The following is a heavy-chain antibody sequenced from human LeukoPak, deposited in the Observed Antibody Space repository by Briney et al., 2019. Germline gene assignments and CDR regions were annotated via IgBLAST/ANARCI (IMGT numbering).Heavy chain of an antibody. CDR3: ARARPGVVVVPAAALYFDY. J-gene: IGHJ4*02. V-gene: IGHV5-51*01. Sequence: GESLQISCKGSGYSFTSYWIGWVRQMPGKGLEWMGIIYPGDSDTRYGPSFQGQVTISADKSISTAYLQWSSLKASDTAMYYCARARPGVVVVPAAALYFDYWGQGTLVTVSS. CDR2: IYPGDSDT. CDR1: GYSFTSYW. D-gene: IGHD2-2*01.